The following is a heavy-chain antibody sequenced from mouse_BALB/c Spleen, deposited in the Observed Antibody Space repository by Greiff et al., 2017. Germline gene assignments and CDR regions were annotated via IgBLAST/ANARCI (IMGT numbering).Heavy chain of an antibody. CDR2: IYPYNGGT. Sequence: VQLKESGPELVKPGASVKISCKASGYTFTDYNMHWVKQSHGKSLEWIGYIYPYNGGTGYNQKFKSKATLTVDNSSSTAYMELRSLTSEDSAVYYCASKQTARATYYAMDYWGQGTSVTVSS. CDR1: GYTFTDYN. CDR3: ASKQTARATYYAMDY. V-gene: IGHV1S29*02. J-gene: IGHJ4*01. D-gene: IGHD3-2*01.